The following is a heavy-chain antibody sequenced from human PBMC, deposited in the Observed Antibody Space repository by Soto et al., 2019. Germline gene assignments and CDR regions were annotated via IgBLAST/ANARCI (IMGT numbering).Heavy chain of an antibody. V-gene: IGHV4-59*01. D-gene: IGHD3-22*01. CDR3: ARGYYDSSGQSNTFDI. Sequence: SETLSLTCTVSGASISSSYWSWIRQSPGKGLEWIGYVYYSGSTNYNPSLKSRVTISVDTSKNQFSLKLSSVTAADTAVYYCARGYYDSSGQSNTFDIWGQGTMVTVSS. CDR2: VYYSGST. J-gene: IGHJ3*02. CDR1: GASISSSY.